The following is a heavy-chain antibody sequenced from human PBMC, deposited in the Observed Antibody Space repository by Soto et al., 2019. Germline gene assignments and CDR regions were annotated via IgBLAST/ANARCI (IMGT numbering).Heavy chain of an antibody. CDR3: ARDHYGDYFFDY. D-gene: IGHD4-17*01. J-gene: IGHJ4*02. V-gene: IGHV1-46*03. CDR1: GYTLTNYY. CDR2: INPSGGTT. Sequence: GASVKVSCKASGYTLTNYYMHWVRQAPGQGLEWMGIINPSGGTTSYAQKFQGRITMTRDTSTSTVYMELSSLISEDTAVYYCARDHYGDYFFDYWGQGTLVTVSS.